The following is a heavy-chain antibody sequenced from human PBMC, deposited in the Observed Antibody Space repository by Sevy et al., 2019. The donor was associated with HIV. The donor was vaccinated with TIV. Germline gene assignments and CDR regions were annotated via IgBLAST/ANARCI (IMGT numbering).Heavy chain of an antibody. CDR3: ARPNSMASYTLDV. J-gene: IGHJ6*02. Sequence: SETLSFTCTVSGGSISSSSYYWAWIRQSPGKGLEWIGSIYYTGTTHSNPSLKSRVTISKDISKNQFFLRLRSVTAADTAMYFCARPNSMASYTLDVWGQGTTVTVSS. V-gene: IGHV4-39*01. D-gene: IGHD3-10*01. CDR1: GGSISSSSYY. CDR2: IYYTGTT.